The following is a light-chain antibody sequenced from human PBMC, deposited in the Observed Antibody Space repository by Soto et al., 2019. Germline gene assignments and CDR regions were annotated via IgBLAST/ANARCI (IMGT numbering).Light chain of an antibody. J-gene: IGKJ1*01. CDR1: EDITRW. Sequence: DIQMTQSPSTLSASVGDRVTITCRASEDITRWLAWYQQKPGKAPKLLIFEASDLEGGVPSRFSGSGSGTEFTLTIRSLQPDDFATYYCQHYNTYSETFGQGTKVEI. V-gene: IGKV1-5*03. CDR2: EAS. CDR3: QHYNTYSET.